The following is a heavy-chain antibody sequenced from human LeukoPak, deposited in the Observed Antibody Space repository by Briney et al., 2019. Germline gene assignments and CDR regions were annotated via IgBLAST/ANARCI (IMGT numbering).Heavy chain of an antibody. V-gene: IGHV3-11*01. D-gene: IGHD6-13*01. CDR3: ARAPIDIADDAFDI. J-gene: IGHJ3*02. Sequence: GGSLRLSCAASGFTFSDYYMSWIRQAPGKGLEWVSYISSSGSTIYYADSVKGRFIITRDNAKKSQYLQMNSLRAEETAVYYCARAPIDIADDAFDIWGQGTMVTVSS. CDR1: GFTFSDYY. CDR2: ISSSGSTI.